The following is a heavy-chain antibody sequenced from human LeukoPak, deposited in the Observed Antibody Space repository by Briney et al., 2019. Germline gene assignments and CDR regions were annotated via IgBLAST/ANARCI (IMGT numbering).Heavy chain of an antibody. CDR2: INWNGRSR. J-gene: IGHJ4*02. D-gene: IGHD1-7*01. Sequence: GGSLRLSCAAAGFNFNDSGMCWVRQAPGKGLEWVSGINWNGRSRGYADSLKGRFTISRDNAKNSLYLQMNSLRAEETALYYCARPLGITGTTPFDYWGQGTLVTVSS. CDR3: ARPLGITGTTPFDY. V-gene: IGHV3-20*04. CDR1: GFNFNDSG.